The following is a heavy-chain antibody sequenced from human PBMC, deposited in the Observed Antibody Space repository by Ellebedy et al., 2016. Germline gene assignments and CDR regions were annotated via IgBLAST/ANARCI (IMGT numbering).Heavy chain of an antibody. CDR3: ARGSGWTTFDY. Sequence: ASVKVSCXASGYSFITYAMNWVRQAPGQGLEWVGWINTKTGKPTYAQDFTGRFVFSLDTSVDTAYLQISSLEAEDTAVYYCARGSGWTTFDYWGQGTLVTVSS. D-gene: IGHD6-19*01. CDR2: INTKTGKP. J-gene: IGHJ4*02. CDR1: GYSFITYA. V-gene: IGHV7-4-1*01.